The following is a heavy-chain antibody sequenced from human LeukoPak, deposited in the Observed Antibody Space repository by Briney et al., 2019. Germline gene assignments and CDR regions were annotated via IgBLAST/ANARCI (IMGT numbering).Heavy chain of an antibody. Sequence: GGSLTLSCPASGFTFSTYGMHWVRQAPGKGLEWVAVISYDGSNKYYVDSVKGRLTISRDNYKKTLYLQMNSLRSDDTAVYYCAKDIAVDYDYIWGSYRPVLFDHWGQGTLVTVSS. CDR2: ISYDGSNK. CDR3: AKDIAVDYDYIWGSYRPVLFDH. D-gene: IGHD3-16*02. J-gene: IGHJ4*02. CDR1: GFTFSTYG. V-gene: IGHV3-30*18.